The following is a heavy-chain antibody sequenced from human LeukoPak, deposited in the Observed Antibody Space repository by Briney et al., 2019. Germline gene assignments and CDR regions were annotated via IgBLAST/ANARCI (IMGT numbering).Heavy chain of an antibody. CDR1: GFTLTTYP. CDR2: VGGGGIRT. J-gene: IGHJ3*02. CDR3: GRRDIATGLSFDI. Sequence: GGSLRLSCSASGFTLTTYPMNWVPQAPGKGLEWVTTVGGGGIRTFYADSEKGRFTISRDNSKNALYLQMNSLGAEDTAIYYCGRRDIATGLSFDIWGQGTMVTVSS. V-gene: IGHV3-23*01. D-gene: IGHD6-13*01.